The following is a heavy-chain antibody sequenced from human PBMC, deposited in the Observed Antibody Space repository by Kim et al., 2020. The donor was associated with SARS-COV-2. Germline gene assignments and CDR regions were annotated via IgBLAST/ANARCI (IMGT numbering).Heavy chain of an antibody. V-gene: IGHV3-23*01. CDR2: ISGSDGST. Sequence: GGSLRLSCVASGFTFSNYAMTWVRQAPGRGLEWVSSISGSDGSTYDADSVKGRFTISRDNSKNTLYLQMNSLRSDDTAVYYCAKAYASGSWARDSWGQGTLVTVSS. CDR3: AKAYASGSWARDS. D-gene: IGHD3-10*01. CDR1: GFTFSNYA. J-gene: IGHJ4*02.